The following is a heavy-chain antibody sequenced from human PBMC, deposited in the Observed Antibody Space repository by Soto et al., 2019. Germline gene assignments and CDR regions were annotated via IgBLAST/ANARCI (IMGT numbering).Heavy chain of an antibody. D-gene: IGHD2-2*01. CDR3: ARVPRYANIVVVPAAMIGSWFDP. J-gene: IGHJ5*02. Sequence: ASVKVSCKASGYTFTSYGISWVRQAPGQGLEWMGWISAYNGNTNYAQKLQGRVTMTTDTSTSTAYMGLRSLRSDDTAVYYCARVPRYANIVVVPAAMIGSWFDPWGQGTLVTVSS. CDR2: ISAYNGNT. CDR1: GYTFTSYG. V-gene: IGHV1-18*01.